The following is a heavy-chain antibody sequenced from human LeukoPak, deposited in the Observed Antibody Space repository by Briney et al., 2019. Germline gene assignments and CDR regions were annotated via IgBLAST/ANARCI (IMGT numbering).Heavy chain of an antibody. CDR3: VRRGDGYPYYFDY. CDR2: IHYGGNT. D-gene: IGHD5-24*01. V-gene: IGHV4-59*11. Sequence: PSETLSLTCTVSGGSISNHYWSWIRQPPEKGLDWIGYIHYGGNTDYNPSLKSRLTISVDTSKNQFSLKLSSVTAADTAVYYCVRRGDGYPYYFDYWGQGTLVTVSS. J-gene: IGHJ4*02. CDR1: GGSISNHY.